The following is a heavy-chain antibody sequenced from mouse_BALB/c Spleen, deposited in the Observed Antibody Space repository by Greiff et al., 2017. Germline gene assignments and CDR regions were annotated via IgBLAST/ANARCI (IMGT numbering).Heavy chain of an antibody. CDR2: ISSGSSTI. Sequence: EVKLVESGGGLVQPGGSRKLSCAASGFTFSSFGMHWVRQAPEKGLEWVAYISSGSSTIYYADTVKGRFTISRDNPKNTLFLQMTSLRSEDTAMYYCARDGYYVGAMDYWGQGTSVTVSS. V-gene: IGHV5-17*02. D-gene: IGHD2-3*01. J-gene: IGHJ4*01. CDR3: ARDGYYVGAMDY. CDR1: GFTFSSFG.